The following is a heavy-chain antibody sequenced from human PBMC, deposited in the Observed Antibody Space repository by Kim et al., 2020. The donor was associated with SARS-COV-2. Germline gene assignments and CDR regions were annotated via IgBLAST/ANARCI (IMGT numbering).Heavy chain of an antibody. CDR3: ARELITIFGVNNPTGGDYYYYYYMDV. D-gene: IGHD3-3*01. CDR2: ISAYNGNT. V-gene: IGHV1-18*01. Sequence: ASVKVSCKASGYTFTSYGISWVRQAPGQGLEWMGWISAYNGNTNYAQKLQGRVTMTTDTSTSTAYMELRSLRSDDTAVYYCARELITIFGVNNPTGGDYYYYYYMDVWGKGTTVTVSS. CDR1: GYTFTSYG. J-gene: IGHJ6*03.